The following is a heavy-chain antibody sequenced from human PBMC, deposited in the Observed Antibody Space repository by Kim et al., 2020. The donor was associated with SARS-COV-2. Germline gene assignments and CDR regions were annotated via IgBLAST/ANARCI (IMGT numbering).Heavy chain of an antibody. J-gene: IGHJ6*02. Sequence: SETLSLTCAVSGGSISSSNWWSWVRQPPGKGLEWIVEIYHSGSTNYNPSLKSRVTISVDKSKNQFSLKLSSVTAADTAVYYCARVGGENYYGSGSYTYYYYYGMDVWGQGTTVTVSS. CDR2: IYHSGST. V-gene: IGHV4-4*02. CDR1: GGSISSSNW. D-gene: IGHD3-10*01. CDR3: ARVGGENYYGSGSYTYYYYYGMDV.